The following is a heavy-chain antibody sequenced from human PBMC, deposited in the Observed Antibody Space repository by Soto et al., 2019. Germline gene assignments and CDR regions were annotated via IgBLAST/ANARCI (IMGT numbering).Heavy chain of an antibody. J-gene: IGHJ6*02. Sequence: QVQLVQSGSEVKKPGSSVKVSCKTSGGTLSSFAISWVRQAPGQGLEWIGTFIPVVYMAKYGQNFQGRVTITADQSTNTLFMELRSLRYEDTAMYYSAKGHDNYFYYGMDVWGQGTTVTVSS. CDR2: FIPVVYMA. CDR3: AKGHDNYFYYGMDV. CDR1: GGTLSSFA. D-gene: IGHD1-1*01. V-gene: IGHV1-69*04.